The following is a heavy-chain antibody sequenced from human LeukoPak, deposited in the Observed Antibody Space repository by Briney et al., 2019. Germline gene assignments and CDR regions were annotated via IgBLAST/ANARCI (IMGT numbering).Heavy chain of an antibody. D-gene: IGHD5/OR15-5a*01. CDR2: ISGSGGST. CDR1: GFTFSSYA. V-gene: IGHV3-23*01. CDR3: AKDSVAFPSRWFDP. Sequence: GGSLRLSCAASGFTFSSYATSWIRQAPGKGLEWVSAISGSGGSTYYADSVKGRFIISRDNSKNTLYLQMNSLRAEDTAVYYCAKDSVAFPSRWFDPWGQGTLVTVSS. J-gene: IGHJ5*02.